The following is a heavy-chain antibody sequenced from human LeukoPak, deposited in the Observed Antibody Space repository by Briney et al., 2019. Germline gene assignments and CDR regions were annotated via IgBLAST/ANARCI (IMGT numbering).Heavy chain of an antibody. D-gene: IGHD3-9*01. Sequence: SETLSLTCTVSGGSISSYYWSWIRQPPGKGLEWIGYIYYSGSTNYNPSLKSRVTISVDTSKNQFSLKLSSVTAADTAVYYCARYHDILTGPDYWGQGTLVTVSS. V-gene: IGHV4-59*08. CDR1: GGSISSYY. J-gene: IGHJ4*02. CDR2: IYYSGST. CDR3: ARYHDILTGPDY.